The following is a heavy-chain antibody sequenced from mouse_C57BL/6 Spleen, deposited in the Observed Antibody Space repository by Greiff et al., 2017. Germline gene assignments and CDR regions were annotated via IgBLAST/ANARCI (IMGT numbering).Heavy chain of an antibody. CDR2: IDTNSGGT. CDR3: AYDYGWGFAY. J-gene: IGHJ3*01. Sequence: QVQLQQPGAELVKPGASVKLSCKASGYTFTSDWLHWVKQRPGRGLEWIGRIDTNSGGTKYNEKFKSKATLTVDKPSSTAYMQISSLTSEESAVYYCAYDYGWGFAYWGQGTLVTV. D-gene: IGHD2-4*01. V-gene: IGHV1-72*01. CDR1: GYTFTSDW.